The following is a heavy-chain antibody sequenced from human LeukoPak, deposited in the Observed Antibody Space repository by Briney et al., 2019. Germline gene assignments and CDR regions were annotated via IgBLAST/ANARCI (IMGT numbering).Heavy chain of an antibody. CDR3: AIPYGDYYYYMDV. Sequence: ASVKVSCKASGYTFTGYYMHWVRQAPGQGLEWMGWINPNSGGTNYAQKFQGRVTITRDTSISTAYMELSRLRSDDTAVYYCAIPYGDYYYYMDVWGKGTTVTVSS. V-gene: IGHV1-2*02. CDR1: GYTFTGYY. J-gene: IGHJ6*03. D-gene: IGHD4-17*01. CDR2: INPNSGGT.